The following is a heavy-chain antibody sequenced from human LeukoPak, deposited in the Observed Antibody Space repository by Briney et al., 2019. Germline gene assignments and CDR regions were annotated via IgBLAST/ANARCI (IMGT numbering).Heavy chain of an antibody. V-gene: IGHV1-2*02. Sequence: ASVKVSCKASGYTFTGYYMHWVRQAPGQGLEWMGWINPNSGGTNYAQKFQGRVTMTRDTSISTAYMELSRLRSDDTAVYYYAREAYCGGDCYSFCFWGQGTLVTVSS. CDR2: INPNSGGT. CDR3: AREAYCGGDCYSFCF. J-gene: IGHJ4*02. CDR1: GYTFTGYY. D-gene: IGHD2-21*02.